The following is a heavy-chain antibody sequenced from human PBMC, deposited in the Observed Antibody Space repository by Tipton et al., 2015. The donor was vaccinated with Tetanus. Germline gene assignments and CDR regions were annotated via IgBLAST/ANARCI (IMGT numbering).Heavy chain of an antibody. CDR1: GGSISNYY. J-gene: IGHJ5*02. CDR3: ARSHVFRLTLFGEEIPRSGRFDP. V-gene: IGHV4-59*01. Sequence: GLVKPSETLSLSCTVSGGSISNYYWNWIRQSPGKGLEWLGNIYYSGDTDYNPSLQSRATISLDTAKKRFSLRLRSMTAADTAVYYCARSHVFRLTLFGEEIPRSGRFDPWGQGTPVTVSS. CDR2: IYYSGDT. D-gene: IGHD3-3*01.